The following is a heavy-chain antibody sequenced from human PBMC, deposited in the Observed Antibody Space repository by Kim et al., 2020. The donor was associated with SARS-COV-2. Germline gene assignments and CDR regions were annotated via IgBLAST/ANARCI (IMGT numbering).Heavy chain of an antibody. CDR3: ATEGDDSSGYYAF. CDR2: IHYSGST. V-gene: IGHV4-59*01. CDR1: GGSISSYY. D-gene: IGHD3-22*01. J-gene: IGHJ4*02. Sequence: SETLSLTCTVSGGSISSYYWSWIRQPPGKGLEWIGYIHYSGSTNYNPSLKSRVTISVDTSKNQFSLKLTSVTAADTAVYYCATEGDDSSGYYAFWGQGTLVTVSS.